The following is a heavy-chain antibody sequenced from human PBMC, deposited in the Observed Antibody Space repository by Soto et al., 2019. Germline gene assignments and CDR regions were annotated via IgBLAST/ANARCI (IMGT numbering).Heavy chain of an antibody. J-gene: IGHJ4*02. V-gene: IGHV4-4*02. D-gene: IGHD2-8*01. CDR2: IFHDGTA. Sequence: SETLSLTCAVSGVSISSGNWWTWVRQTPQRGLEYIGEIFHDGTANYYPSFERRVAISVDTSKNQLSLKLTSVTAADTAIYFCARLVYDTRLNYMYFDFWGQGALVTVSS. CDR1: GVSISSGNW. CDR3: ARLVYDTRLNYMYFDF.